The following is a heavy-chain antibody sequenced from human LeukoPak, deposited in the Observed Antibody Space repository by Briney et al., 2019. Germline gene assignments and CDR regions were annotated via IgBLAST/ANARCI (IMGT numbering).Heavy chain of an antibody. D-gene: IGHD5-18*01. CDR2: INSGGSST. CDR1: GFTFSSYW. Sequence: PGGSLRLSCAASGFTFSSYWMHWVRQAPGKGLAWVSRINSGGSSTSYADSVKGRFAISRDNAKITLYLQMNSLRAEDTAVYYCARSLWDSDGYIDYWGQGTLVTVSS. CDR3: ARSLWDSDGYIDY. J-gene: IGHJ4*02. V-gene: IGHV3-74*01.